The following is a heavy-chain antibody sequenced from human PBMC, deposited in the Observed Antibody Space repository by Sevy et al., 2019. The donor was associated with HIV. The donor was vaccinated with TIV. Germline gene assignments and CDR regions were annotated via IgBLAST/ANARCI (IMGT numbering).Heavy chain of an antibody. CDR1: GGSVSSGSYY. CDR3: ARGDSSSSLLADYYYGMDV. CDR2: IYYSGST. Sequence: SETLSLTCTVSGGSVSSGSYYWSWIRQPPGKGLEWIGYIYYSGSTNYNPYLKSRVTISVDTSRIQFSLKLSSVTAADTAVYYCARGDSSSSLLADYYYGMDVWGQGTTVTVSS. D-gene: IGHD6-6*01. V-gene: IGHV4-61*01. J-gene: IGHJ6*02.